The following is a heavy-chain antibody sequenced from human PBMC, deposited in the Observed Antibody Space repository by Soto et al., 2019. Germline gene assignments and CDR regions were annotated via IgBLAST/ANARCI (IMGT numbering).Heavy chain of an antibody. CDR1: GFTFSSYW. D-gene: IGHD1-20*01. V-gene: IGHV3-74*01. J-gene: IGHJ6*02. CDR2: INSDGSST. CDR3: ARALYNWNHPYYYYGMDV. Sequence: PGGSLRLSCAASGFTFSSYWMHWVRQAPGKGLVWVSRINSDGSSTSYADSVKGRFTISRDNAKNTLYLKMNSLRAEDTAVYYCARALYNWNHPYYYYGMDVWGQGTTVTVSS.